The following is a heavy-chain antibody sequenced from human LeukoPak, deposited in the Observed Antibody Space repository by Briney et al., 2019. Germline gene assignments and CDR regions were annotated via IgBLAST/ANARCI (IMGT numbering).Heavy chain of an antibody. D-gene: IGHD3-10*01. V-gene: IGHV5-10-1*01. J-gene: IGHJ4*02. CDR1: GYSFTSYW. CDR2: IDPSDSYT. CDR3: ARPSVDGSGSYPY. Sequence: GESLKISCKSSGYSFTSYWISWVRQMPGKGLEWMGRIDPSDSYTNYSPSFQGHATISADKSISTAYLQWSSLKASDTAMFYCARPSVDGSGSYPYWGQGTLVTVSS.